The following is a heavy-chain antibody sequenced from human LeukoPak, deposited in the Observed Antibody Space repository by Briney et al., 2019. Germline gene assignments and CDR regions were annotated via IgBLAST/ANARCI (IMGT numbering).Heavy chain of an antibody. CDR3: AREGGYCSGGSCAVRDYYYYGMDV. D-gene: IGHD2-15*01. CDR2: INPNSGGT. CDR1: GYTFTGYY. J-gene: IGHJ6*02. V-gene: IGHV1-2*02. Sequence: ASVKVSCKASGYTFTGYYMHWVRQAPGQGLEWMGWINPNSGGTNYAQKFQGRVTMTRDTSISTAYIELSRLRSDDTAVYYCAREGGYCSGGSCAVRDYYYYGMDVWGQGTTVTVSS.